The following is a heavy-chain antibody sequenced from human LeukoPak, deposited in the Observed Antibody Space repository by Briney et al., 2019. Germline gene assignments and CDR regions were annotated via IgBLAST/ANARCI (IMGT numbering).Heavy chain of an antibody. CDR1: GGSISSYY. CDR3: ATTRHLVFDY. D-gene: IGHD3-9*01. CDR2: IYYSGST. J-gene: IGHJ4*02. Sequence: TSETLSLTCTVSGGSISSYYWSWIRQPPGKGLEWIGYIYYSGSTNYNPSLKSRDTISVDTSKNQFSLKLSSVTAADTAVYYCATTRHLVFDYWGQGTLVTVSS. V-gene: IGHV4-59*01.